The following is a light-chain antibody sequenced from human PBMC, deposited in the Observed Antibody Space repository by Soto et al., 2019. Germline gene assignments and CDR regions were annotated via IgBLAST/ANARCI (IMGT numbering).Light chain of an antibody. CDR3: SSYAGSNNVL. J-gene: IGLJ2*01. Sequence: QSALTQPPSASGSPGQSVTISCTGTSSDVGGYNSVSWYQQHPGKAPKLMIYEANKRPSGVPDRFSGSKSGNTASLTVSGLQAEDEADYYCSSYAGSNNVLFGGGTKLTVL. V-gene: IGLV2-8*01. CDR2: EAN. CDR1: SSDVGGYNS.